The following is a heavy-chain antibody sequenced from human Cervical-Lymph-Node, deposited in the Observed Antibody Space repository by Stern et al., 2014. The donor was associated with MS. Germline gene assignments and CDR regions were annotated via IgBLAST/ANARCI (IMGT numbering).Heavy chain of an antibody. CDR2: IYPYDSDT. V-gene: IGHV5-51*01. CDR1: GYSFTIYY. J-gene: IGHJ4*02. Sequence: EVQLVESGAEVKKPGESLKISCKLSGYSFTIYYIAWVRQMPGKGLEWMGVIYPYDSDTTYSPSFQGHVTISADKSITTAYLQGSSLRASDTAMYYCARHVQGFDYWGQGTLVTVSS. CDR3: ARHVQGFDY.